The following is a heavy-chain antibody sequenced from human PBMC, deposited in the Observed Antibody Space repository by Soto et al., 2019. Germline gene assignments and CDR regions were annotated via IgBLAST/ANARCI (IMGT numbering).Heavy chain of an antibody. J-gene: IGHJ4*02. CDR2: IIPMLGMS. D-gene: IGHD3-10*01. Sequence: QVQLVQSGAEVKKPGSPVRVSCTASGDTFNFYTISWVRQVPGQGPEWMGRIIPMLGMSNYAQKFQGRVTIMADKSTSTVYMNLSGLTSEDTAVYYGATNYGSGSTHVDYWGQGTLVTVSS. CDR1: GDTFNFYT. V-gene: IGHV1-69*02. CDR3: ATNYGSGSTHVDY.